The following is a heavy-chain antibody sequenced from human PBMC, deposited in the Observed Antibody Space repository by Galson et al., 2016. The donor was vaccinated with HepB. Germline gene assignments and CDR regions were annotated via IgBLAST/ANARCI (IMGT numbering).Heavy chain of an antibody. CDR2: ITGSGGRT. V-gene: IGHV3-23*01. D-gene: IGHD1-14*01. Sequence: SLRLSCAASGFTFRNYAMTWARQAPGKGLEWVSTITGSGGRTYYADSVKGRFTIPRDNSKDTLHLQMNSLRAEDTAVYYCAFGAEVLDYWGQGTLVTVSS. CDR3: AFGAEVLDY. J-gene: IGHJ4*02. CDR1: GFTFRNYA.